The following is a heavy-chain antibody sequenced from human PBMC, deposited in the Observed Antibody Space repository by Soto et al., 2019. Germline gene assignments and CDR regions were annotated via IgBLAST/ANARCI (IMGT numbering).Heavy chain of an antibody. J-gene: IGHJ5*02. D-gene: IGHD4-17*01. V-gene: IGHV4-39*01. CDR1: GDSINSTFYY. CDR3: ARRPDFRDHGWFDP. CDR2: IHYSGET. Sequence: SETLSLTCTVSGDSINSTFYYWGWLRQPPGRGLEWIANIHYSGETHYSPSLKSRVAISVDTSKSQFSLTLDSVTAADTAVYYCARRPDFRDHGWFDPWGQGILVTVSS.